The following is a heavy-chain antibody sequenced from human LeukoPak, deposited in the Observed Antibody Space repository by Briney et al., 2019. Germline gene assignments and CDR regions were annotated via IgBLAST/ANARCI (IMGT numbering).Heavy chain of an antibody. D-gene: IGHD3-10*01. J-gene: IGHJ4*02. V-gene: IGHV4-34*01. Sequence: SETLSLTCAVYGGSFSGNYWNWLRQPPGKGLEWIGEINHSGSTNCNPSLTSRVTLSVDTSKNQFSLKLSSVTAADTAVYYCTRAPGAGDRFDSWGQGTLVTVSS. CDR1: GGSFSGNY. CDR2: INHSGST. CDR3: TRAPGAGDRFDS.